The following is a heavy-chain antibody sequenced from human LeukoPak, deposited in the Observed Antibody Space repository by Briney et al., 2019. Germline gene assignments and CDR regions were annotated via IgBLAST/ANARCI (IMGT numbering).Heavy chain of an antibody. Sequence: SETLSLTCTVSGDSIRNYYWSWIRQPAGKGLEWIGRIYISGETNYNPSLKSRVTISLDTCKNQVSLKLTSLTAADTAVYYCAREGASQDVRGFDYWGQGTQVTVSS. CDR1: GDSIRNYY. J-gene: IGHJ4*02. D-gene: IGHD3-10*02. CDR3: AREGASQDVRGFDY. V-gene: IGHV4-4*07. CDR2: IYISGET.